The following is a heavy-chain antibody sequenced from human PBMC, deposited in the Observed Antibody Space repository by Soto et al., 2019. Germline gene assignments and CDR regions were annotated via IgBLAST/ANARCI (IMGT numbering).Heavy chain of an antibody. J-gene: IGHJ4*02. CDR1: GGSISSGGYY. Sequence: PSETLSLTCTVSGGSISSGGYYWSWIRQHPGKGLEWIGYIYYSGSTYYNPSLKSRVTISVDTSKNQFSLKLSSVTAADTAVYYCARDQQTGGGYVLDYWGQGTLVTVSS. D-gene: IGHD5-12*01. CDR2: IYYSGST. CDR3: ARDQQTGGGYVLDY. V-gene: IGHV4-31*03.